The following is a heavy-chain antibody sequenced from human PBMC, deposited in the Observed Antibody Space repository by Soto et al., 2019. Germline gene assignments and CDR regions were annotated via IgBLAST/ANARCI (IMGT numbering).Heavy chain of an antibody. Sequence: SETLYLTCTVSGGSISSGGYYWSWIRQHPGKGLEWIGYIYYSGSTYYNPSLKSRVTISVDTSKNQFSLKLSSVTAADTAVYCCARFPSQWPDPHLFDYWGQGTLVTVSS. CDR1: GGSISSGGYY. CDR3: ARFPSQWPDPHLFDY. J-gene: IGHJ4*02. D-gene: IGHD6-19*01. CDR2: IYYSGST. V-gene: IGHV4-31*03.